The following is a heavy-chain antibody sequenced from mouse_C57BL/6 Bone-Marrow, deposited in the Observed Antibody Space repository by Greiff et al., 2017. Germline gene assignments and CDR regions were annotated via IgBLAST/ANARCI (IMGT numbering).Heavy chain of an antibody. V-gene: IGHV1-69*01. Sequence: VQLQQPGAELVMPGASVKLSCKASGYTFTSYWMHWVKQRPGQGLEWIGEIDPSDSYTNYNQKFKGKSTLTVEKSSSTAYMQLSSLTSEDSAVYYCARGYYLFAYWGQGALVTVSA. J-gene: IGHJ3*01. D-gene: IGHD1-1*01. CDR2: IDPSDSYT. CDR1: GYTFTSYW. CDR3: ARGYYLFAY.